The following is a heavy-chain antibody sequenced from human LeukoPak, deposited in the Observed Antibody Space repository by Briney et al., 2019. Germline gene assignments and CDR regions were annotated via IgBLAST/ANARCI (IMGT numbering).Heavy chain of an antibody. Sequence: GESLKISCKGSGYSFATYWIGWVRQMPGKGLEWMGIIYPGDSDTRYSPSFQGQVTISADKFISTAFLQWSSLKASDTAMYYCARRGYCGGDCYSDYWGQGTLVTVSS. CDR2: IYPGDSDT. D-gene: IGHD2-21*01. J-gene: IGHJ4*02. CDR3: ARRGYCGGDCYSDY. V-gene: IGHV5-51*01. CDR1: GYSFATYW.